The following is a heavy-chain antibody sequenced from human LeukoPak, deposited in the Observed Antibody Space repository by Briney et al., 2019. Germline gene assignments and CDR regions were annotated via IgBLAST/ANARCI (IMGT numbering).Heavy chain of an antibody. Sequence: GGSLRLSCAASGFTFSSYAMSWVRQAPGKGLEWVSTISGSGDSTFYAGSVKGRFTISRDNSKNTLYLQMNSLRAEDTAVYFCAKNYKYILTGYYSDSWGQGTLVTVPS. J-gene: IGHJ4*02. D-gene: IGHD3-9*01. CDR3: AKNYKYILTGYYSDS. V-gene: IGHV3-23*01. CDR1: GFTFSSYA. CDR2: ISGSGDST.